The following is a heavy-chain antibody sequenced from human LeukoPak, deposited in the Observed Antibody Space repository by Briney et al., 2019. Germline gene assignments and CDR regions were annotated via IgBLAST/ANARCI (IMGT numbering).Heavy chain of an antibody. CDR2: IGSSFYSGTT. V-gene: IGHV4-39*01. CDR3: VSLTGVNL. J-gene: IGHJ5*02. CDR1: GGSIKSSSYY. Sequence: PSETLSLTCTVSGGSIKSSSYYWGWIRQPPGKGLEWIGSIGSSFYSGTTHYKPSLNRRVAISIDTSKNEFSLKLSSVTAADTAVYYCVSLTGVNLWGQGTLVTVSS. D-gene: IGHD3-3*01.